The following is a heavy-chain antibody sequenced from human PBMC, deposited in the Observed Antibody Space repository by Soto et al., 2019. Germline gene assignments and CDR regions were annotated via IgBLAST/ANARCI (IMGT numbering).Heavy chain of an antibody. J-gene: IGHJ4*02. Sequence: SETLSLTCTVSGGSISGGNYYWSWIRQPPGKGLEWIGFISYSGSTYYNASLKSRVTISVDTSKNQFSLNLSFVTAADTAVYYCATMGTPATGLYYFDYWGQGTLVTVSS. CDR2: ISYSGST. CDR3: ATMGTPATGLYYFDY. D-gene: IGHD1-7*01. CDR1: GGSISGGNYY. V-gene: IGHV4-30-4*01.